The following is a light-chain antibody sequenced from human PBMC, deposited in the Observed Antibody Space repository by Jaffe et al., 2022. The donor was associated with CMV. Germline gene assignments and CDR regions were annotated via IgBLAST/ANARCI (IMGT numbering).Light chain of an antibody. J-gene: IGKJ2*01. V-gene: IGKV3-20*01. CDR3: QQYATSPYV. CDR2: GAS. Sequence: EIVLTQSPGTLSLFPGERVTLSCRASQSVSSNYLAWYQQKPGQAPRLLIYGASRRATGVPDRFRGSGSGTEFTLIISRLEPEDFAVYFCQQYATSPYVFGQGTKLEIK. CDR1: QSVSSNY.